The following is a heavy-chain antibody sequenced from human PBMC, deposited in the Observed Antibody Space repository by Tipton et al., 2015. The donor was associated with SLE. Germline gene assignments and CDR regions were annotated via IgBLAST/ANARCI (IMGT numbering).Heavy chain of an antibody. CDR1: GGSISSGGYS. V-gene: IGHV4-30-2*01. Sequence: LRLSCAVSGGSISSGGYSWNWIRQPPGKGLEWIGYIYHSGSTYYNPSLKSRVTISVDRSKNQFSLKLSSVTAADTAVYYCARADYYYMDVWGKGTTVTISS. CDR2: IYHSGST. J-gene: IGHJ6*03. CDR3: ARADYYYMDV.